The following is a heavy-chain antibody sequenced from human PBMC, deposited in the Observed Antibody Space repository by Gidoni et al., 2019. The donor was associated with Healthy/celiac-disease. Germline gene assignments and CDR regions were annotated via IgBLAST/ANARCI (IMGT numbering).Heavy chain of an antibody. CDR3: ARGLLSYGDFREI. CDR1: GGSFSGYY. J-gene: IGHJ3*02. V-gene: IGHV4-34*01. Sequence: QVQLQQRGAGLLKPSETLSLTCAVYGGSFSGYYWSWIRQPPGKGLEWIGEINHSGSTNYNPSLKSRVTISVDTSKNQFSLKLSSVTAADTAVYYCARGLLSYGDFREIWGQGTMVTVSS. CDR2: INHSGST. D-gene: IGHD4-17*01.